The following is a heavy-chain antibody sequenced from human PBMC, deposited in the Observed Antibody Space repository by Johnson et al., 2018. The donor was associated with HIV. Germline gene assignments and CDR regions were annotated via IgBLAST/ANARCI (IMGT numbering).Heavy chain of an antibody. CDR1: GFSFSSYP. J-gene: IGHJ3*02. CDR3: ARDSALSTQWLVRSGAFDI. D-gene: IGHD6-19*01. Sequence: QVQLVESGGGLVQPGGSLRLSCAASGFSFSSYPMHWVRQAPGKGLEWVAVTTYDGTNKYYADSVKGRFTISRNNSKNTLYLQMNSLRAEDTAVYYCARDSALSTQWLVRSGAFDIWGQGTMVTVSS. V-gene: IGHV3-30*04. CDR2: TTYDGTNK.